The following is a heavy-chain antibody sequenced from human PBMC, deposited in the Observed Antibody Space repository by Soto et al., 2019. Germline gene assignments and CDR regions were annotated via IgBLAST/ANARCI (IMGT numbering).Heavy chain of an antibody. V-gene: IGHV3-23*01. Sequence: EVQLLESGGGLVQPGESLRLSCAASGFTFSTYAMSWVRQAPGKGLEWVSVISGSGGTTSYADSVKGGFTISRDNSKNTLYLQMTGLRAEDTAVYYCAKGGLGYAFDIWGQGTMVTVSS. CDR2: ISGSGGTT. J-gene: IGHJ3*02. D-gene: IGHD7-27*01. CDR3: AKGGLGYAFDI. CDR1: GFTFSTYA.